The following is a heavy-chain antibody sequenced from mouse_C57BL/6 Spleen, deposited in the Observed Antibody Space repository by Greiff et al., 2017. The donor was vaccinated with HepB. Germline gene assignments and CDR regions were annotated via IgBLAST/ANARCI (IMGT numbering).Heavy chain of an antibody. D-gene: IGHD3-1*01. V-gene: IGHV1-82*01. J-gene: IGHJ2*01. CDR2: IYPGDGDT. Sequence: VQLVESGPELVKPGASVKISCKASGYAFSSYWMNWVKQRPGKGLEWIGRIYPGDGDTNYNGKFKGKATLTADKSSSTAYMQLSSLTSEDSAVYFCARGGSGGLVDYWGQGTTLTVSS. CDR1: GYAFSSYW. CDR3: ARGGSGGLVDY.